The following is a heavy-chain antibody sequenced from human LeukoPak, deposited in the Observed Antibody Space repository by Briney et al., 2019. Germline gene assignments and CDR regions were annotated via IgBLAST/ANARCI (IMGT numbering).Heavy chain of an antibody. D-gene: IGHD6-6*01. CDR3: AREPSSIAAHRFDP. Sequence: NPSETLSLTCAVYGGSFSGYYWSWIRQPPGKGLEWIGEINHSGSTNYNPSLKSRFTISVDTSKNQFSLKLSSVTAADTAVYYCAREPSSIAAHRFDPWGRGTLVTVSS. J-gene: IGHJ5*02. CDR2: INHSGST. CDR1: GGSFSGYY. V-gene: IGHV4-34*01.